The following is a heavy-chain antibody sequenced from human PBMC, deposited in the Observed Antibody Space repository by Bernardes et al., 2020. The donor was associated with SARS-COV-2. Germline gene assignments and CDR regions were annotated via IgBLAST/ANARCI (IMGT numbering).Heavy chain of an antibody. D-gene: IGHD1-26*01. CDR3: ARGGVGAMVRRFDY. J-gene: IGHJ4*02. V-gene: IGHV3-30-3*01. CDR2: ISYDGSNK. Sequence: GGSLRLSCAASGFTFSSYAMHWVRQAPGKGLEWVAVISYDGSNKYYADSVKGRFTISRDNSKNTLYLQMNSLRAEDTAVYYCARGGVGAMVRRFDYWGQGTLVTVSS. CDR1: GFTFSSYA.